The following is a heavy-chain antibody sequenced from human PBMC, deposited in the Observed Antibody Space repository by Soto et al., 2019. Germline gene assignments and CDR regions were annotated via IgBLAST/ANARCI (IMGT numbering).Heavy chain of an antibody. CDR1: GGSIRSGGYY. Sequence: SETLSLTCTVSGGSIRSGGYYWSWIRQHPGKGLEWIGYIYYSGSTYYNPSLKSRVTISVDTSKNQFSLKLSSVTAADTAVYYCARDRVQLWLQSIKPDYYYGMDVWGQGTTVTVSS. V-gene: IGHV4-31*03. D-gene: IGHD5-18*01. CDR3: ARDRVQLWLQSIKPDYYYGMDV. CDR2: IYYSGST. J-gene: IGHJ6*02.